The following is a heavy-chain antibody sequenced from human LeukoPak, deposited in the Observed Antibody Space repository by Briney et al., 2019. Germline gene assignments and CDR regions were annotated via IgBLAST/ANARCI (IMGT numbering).Heavy chain of an antibody. J-gene: IGHJ4*02. V-gene: IGHV3-7*01. CDR3: TRDKVWQQFDS. CDR2: INKDGSET. Sequence: GGSLRLSCAASGFTFSDYYMSWIRQAPGTGLERVANINKDGSETYYVDSERGRFTISRDNAKNSLYLQMNSLRDDDTAVYYCTRDKVWQQFDSWGQGTLVTVSS. D-gene: IGHD5-24*01. CDR1: GFTFSDYY.